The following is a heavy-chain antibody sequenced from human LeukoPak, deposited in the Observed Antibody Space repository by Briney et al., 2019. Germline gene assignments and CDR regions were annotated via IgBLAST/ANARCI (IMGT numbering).Heavy chain of an antibody. Sequence: KTSETLSLTCTVSGGSISSSSYYWGWIRQPPGKGLEWIGSIYYSGSTYYNPSLKSRVTISVDTSKNQFSLKLSSVTAADTAVYYCARETYYYDSSGYYYQNGGFDPWGQGTLVTVSS. V-gene: IGHV4-39*07. CDR1: GGSISSSSYY. D-gene: IGHD3-22*01. CDR2: IYYSGST. J-gene: IGHJ5*02. CDR3: ARETYYYDSSGYYYQNGGFDP.